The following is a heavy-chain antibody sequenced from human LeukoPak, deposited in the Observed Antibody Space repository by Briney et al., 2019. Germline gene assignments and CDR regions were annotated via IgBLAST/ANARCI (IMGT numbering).Heavy chain of an antibody. CDR3: AKDGVATQHALDI. CDR1: GFNFRAYD. CDR2: ISGSGGTT. V-gene: IGHV3-23*01. J-gene: IGHJ3*02. D-gene: IGHD5-12*01. Sequence: GGSLRLSCAASGFNFRAYDMTWVRQAPGKRLDWVSGISGSGGTTYYADSVRGRFTISRDNSKNTVYLQLNNLRAEDTAVYYCAKDGVATQHALDIWGHGTMVTVSS.